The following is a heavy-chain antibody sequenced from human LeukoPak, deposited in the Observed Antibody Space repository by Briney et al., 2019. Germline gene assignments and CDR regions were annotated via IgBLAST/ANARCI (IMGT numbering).Heavy chain of an antibody. J-gene: IGHJ3*02. CDR2: IYYSGST. V-gene: IGHV4-30-4*01. CDR3: ARHARNILNAYDI. CDR1: GGSISSGDYY. Sequence: SQTLSLTCTVSGGSISSGDYYWSWIRQPPGKGLEWIGSIYYSGSTYYNPSLKSRVTISVDTSKDQFSLNLNSVTAADTAVYYCARHARNILNAYDIWGQGTMVTVSS. D-gene: IGHD2-15*01.